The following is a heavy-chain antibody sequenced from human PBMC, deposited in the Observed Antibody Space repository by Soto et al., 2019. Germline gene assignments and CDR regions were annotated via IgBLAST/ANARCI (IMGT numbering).Heavy chain of an antibody. CDR2: FDPEDGET. Sequence: GASVKVSCKVSGYTLTELSMHWVRQAPGKGLEWMGGFDPEDGETIYAQKFQGRVTMTEDTSTDTAYMELSSLRSEDTAVYYCATILIDFSSGWYAGFYWGQGTLVTVSS. CDR3: ATILIDFSSGWYAGFY. V-gene: IGHV1-24*01. J-gene: IGHJ4*02. CDR1: GYTLTELS. D-gene: IGHD6-19*01.